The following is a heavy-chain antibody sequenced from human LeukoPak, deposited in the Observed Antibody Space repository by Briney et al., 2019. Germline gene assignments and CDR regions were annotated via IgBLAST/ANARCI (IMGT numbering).Heavy chain of an antibody. V-gene: IGHV3-7*03. J-gene: IGHJ4*02. CDR2: IKDDGGEK. D-gene: IGHD5-18*01. Sequence: GGSLRLSCAASGFTFTSYWMSWVRQAPGKGLEWVANIKDDGGEKYYVDSVKGRFTISRDNSKNTLYLQMNTLRAEDTAVYYCAKSWIRVGSFDFWGQGTLVTVSS. CDR3: AKSWIRVGSFDF. CDR1: GFTFTSYW.